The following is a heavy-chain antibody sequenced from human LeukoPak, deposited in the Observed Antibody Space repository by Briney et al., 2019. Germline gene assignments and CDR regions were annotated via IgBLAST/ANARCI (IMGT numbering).Heavy chain of an antibody. Sequence: SETLSLICAVYGGSFSDYYWSWIRQPPGKGLEWIGEITHSGSANYNPSLKSRVTISVDTSKNQFSLKLTSVTAADTAVYYCARGCPRSDVGAGTGTCYFDYWGQGTLVTVSS. CDR3: ARGCPRSDVGAGTGTCYFDY. D-gene: IGHD3/OR15-3a*01. CDR2: ITHSGSA. V-gene: IGHV4-34*01. J-gene: IGHJ4*02. CDR1: GGSFSDYY.